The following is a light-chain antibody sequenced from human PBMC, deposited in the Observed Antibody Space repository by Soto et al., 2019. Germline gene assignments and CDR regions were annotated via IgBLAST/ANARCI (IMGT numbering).Light chain of an antibody. J-gene: IGKJ4*01. CDR1: QSVGSK. CDR2: GAS. V-gene: IGKV3-20*01. Sequence: ETVMTQSASTLSGSAGERVTLSWRASQSVGSKVAWYQQKPGQAPRLLIYGASSRATGIPDRFTGSESGTDSTLTISRLQPEDFAVYYCQQYGFSPAFGGGTKVDIK. CDR3: QQYGFSPA.